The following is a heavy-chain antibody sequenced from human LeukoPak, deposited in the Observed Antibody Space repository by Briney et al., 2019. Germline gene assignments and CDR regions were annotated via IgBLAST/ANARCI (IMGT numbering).Heavy chain of an antibody. J-gene: IGHJ3*01. CDR2: IYRTGST. Sequence: SETLSLTCTVSGGSISSGAYWGWVRQPPGKGLEWIATIYRTGSTYYNPSLESRVTISIDTSKNQFSLKLNSVTAADTAVYYCANSWYYYDSSGLSKSDAFDRWGQGTLVTVSS. CDR3: ANSWYYYDSSGLSKSDAFDR. CDR1: GGSISSGAY. D-gene: IGHD3-22*01. V-gene: IGHV4-38-2*02.